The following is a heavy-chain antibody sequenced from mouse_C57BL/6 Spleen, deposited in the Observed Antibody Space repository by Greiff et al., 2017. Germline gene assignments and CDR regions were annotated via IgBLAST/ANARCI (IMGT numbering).Heavy chain of an antibody. J-gene: IGHJ2*01. CDR1: GFTFNTYA. Sequence: EVQGVESGGGLVQPKGSLKLSCAASGFTFNTYAMHWVRQAPGKGLEWVARIRSKSSNYATYYADSVKDRFTISRDDSQSMLYLQMNNLKTEDTAMYYCVRGGDYYGSSYIDYWGQGTTLTVSS. CDR3: VRGGDYYGSSYIDY. D-gene: IGHD1-1*01. CDR2: IRSKSSNYAT. V-gene: IGHV10-3*01.